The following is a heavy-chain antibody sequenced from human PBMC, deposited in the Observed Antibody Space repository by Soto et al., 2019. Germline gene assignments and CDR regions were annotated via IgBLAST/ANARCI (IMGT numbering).Heavy chain of an antibody. CDR3: AKDSSGWYYYYYYGMDV. CDR2: ISGSGGST. V-gene: IGHV3-23*01. Sequence: GSLRLSCAASGFTFSSYAMSWVRQAPGKGLEWVSAISGSGGSTYYADSVKGRFTISRDNSKNTLYLQMNSLRAEDTAVYYCAKDSSGWYYYYYYGMDVWGQGTTVTVSS. J-gene: IGHJ6*02. CDR1: GFTFSSYA. D-gene: IGHD6-19*01.